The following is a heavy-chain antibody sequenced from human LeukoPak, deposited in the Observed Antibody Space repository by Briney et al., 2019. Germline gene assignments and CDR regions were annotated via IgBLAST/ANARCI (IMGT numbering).Heavy chain of an antibody. CDR2: INSDGSST. V-gene: IGHV3-74*01. CDR3: ARDRVYYGMDV. J-gene: IGHJ6*02. CDR1: GFTFSSYW. Sequence: GGSLRLSCAASGFTFSSYWMHWVRQAPGKGLVWVSRINSDGSSTSYADSVKGRFTISRDNAKNSLYLQMNSLRAEDTAVYYCARDRVYYGMDVWGQGTTVTVSS.